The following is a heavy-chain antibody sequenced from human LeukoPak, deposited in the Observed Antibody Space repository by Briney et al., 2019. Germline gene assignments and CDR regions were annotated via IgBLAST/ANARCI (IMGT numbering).Heavy chain of an antibody. Sequence: SETLSLTCTVSGDSISSYYWSWIRQPAGKGLEWIGRIYTSGSTNYNPSLKSRVTMSVDTSKNQFSLKLSSVTAADTAVYYCARGSSGYYYYYMDVWGKGTTVTISS. V-gene: IGHV4-4*07. CDR2: IYTSGST. CDR1: GDSISSYY. D-gene: IGHD6-19*01. J-gene: IGHJ6*03. CDR3: ARGSSGYYYYYMDV.